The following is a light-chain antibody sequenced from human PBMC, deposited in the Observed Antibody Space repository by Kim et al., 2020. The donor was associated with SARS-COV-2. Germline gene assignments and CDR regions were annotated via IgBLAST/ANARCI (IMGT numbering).Light chain of an antibody. CDR3: NSRDSSGNHWV. J-gene: IGLJ3*02. CDR2: GKN. V-gene: IGLV3-19*01. Sequence: ALGQTGRITCQGDSIRSDYASWYKQKPGQAPVLVIYGKNNRPSGIPDRVSGSSSGKTASLTITGAQAEDEADYFCNSRDSSGNHWVFGGGTQLTVL. CDR1: SIRSDY.